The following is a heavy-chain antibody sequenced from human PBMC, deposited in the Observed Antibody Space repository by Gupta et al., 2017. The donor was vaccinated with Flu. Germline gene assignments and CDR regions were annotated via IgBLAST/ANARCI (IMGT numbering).Heavy chain of an antibody. CDR1: GFSVSDPY. V-gene: IGHV3-72*01. CDR2: IRDKSHSDTT. Sequence: EVQLVESGGGLVQPGGSLRLSCAASGFSVSDPYMDWVRQAPGKGLEWVGRIRDKSHSDTTEYAASVRGRFTVSRDDSRNSLYLQMDSLRPEDTAVYYCVRASGIIYPHFDDWGQGTLVTVSS. CDR3: VRASGIIYPHFDD. J-gene: IGHJ4*02. D-gene: IGHD6-13*01.